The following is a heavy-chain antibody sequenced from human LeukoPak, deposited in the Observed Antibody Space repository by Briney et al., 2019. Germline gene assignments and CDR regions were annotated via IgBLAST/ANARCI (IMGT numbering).Heavy chain of an antibody. J-gene: IGHJ4*02. V-gene: IGHV1-18*01. CDR1: GYTFTSYG. Sequence: ASVKVSCKASGYTFTSYGISWVRQAPGQGLEWMGWISACNGNTNYAQKLQGRVTMTTDTSTSTAYMELRSLRSDDTAVYYCARDEVGYSSSSNFDYWGQGTLVTVSS. CDR3: ARDEVGYSSSSNFDY. CDR2: ISACNGNT. D-gene: IGHD6-6*01.